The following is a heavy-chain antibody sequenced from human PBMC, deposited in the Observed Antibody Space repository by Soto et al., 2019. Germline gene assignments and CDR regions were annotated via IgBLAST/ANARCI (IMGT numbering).Heavy chain of an antibody. CDR2: IKQDGSEK. CDR1: GFTFSSYW. V-gene: IGHV3-7*01. CDR3: ARDNRYCSSTSCEMEFDAFDI. J-gene: IGHJ3*02. D-gene: IGHD2-2*01. Sequence: GGSLRLSCAASGFTFSSYWMSWVRQAPGKGLEWVANIKQDGSEKYYVDSVKGRFTISRDNAKNSLYLQMNSLRAEDTAVYYCARDNRYCSSTSCEMEFDAFDIWGQGTMVTVSS.